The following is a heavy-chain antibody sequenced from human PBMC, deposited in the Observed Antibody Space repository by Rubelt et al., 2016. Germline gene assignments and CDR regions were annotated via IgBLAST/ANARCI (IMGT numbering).Heavy chain of an antibody. V-gene: IGHV1-2*06. Sequence: QVHLVQSGAEVKKPGASVKVSCKASGYTFTGYYMHWVRQAPGQGLEWMGRINPNSGETNYAQKLQSRVTMTRDTSISTAYMDLSRLGSDDTAVYYCARDGKFDPWGQGTLVFVSS. CDR2: INPNSGET. CDR1: GYTFTGYY. J-gene: IGHJ5*02. CDR3: ARDGKFDP.